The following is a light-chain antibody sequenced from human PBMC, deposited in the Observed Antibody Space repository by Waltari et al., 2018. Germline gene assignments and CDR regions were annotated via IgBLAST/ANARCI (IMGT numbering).Light chain of an antibody. CDR2: AAS. Sequence: DIQMTQSPSSLSASVGDRVTITCRASQSISSFLNWYQQKLGKAPKLLIYAASSLQSGVPSRFSGSGSGTDFTLTISSLQPEDFATYYFQQSYSNPLTFGGGTKVEIK. CDR3: QQSYSNPLT. V-gene: IGKV1-39*01. CDR1: QSISSF. J-gene: IGKJ4*01.